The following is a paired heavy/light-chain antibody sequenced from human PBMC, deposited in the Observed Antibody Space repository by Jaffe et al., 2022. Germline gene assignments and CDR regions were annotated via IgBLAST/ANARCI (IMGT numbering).Heavy chain of an antibody. CDR1: GFTFSSYG. CDR2: IRYDGSNK. V-gene: IGHV3-30*02. CDR3: AKGPSSSPTELDYYYYYMDV. J-gene: IGHJ6*03. Sequence: QVQLVESGGGVVQPGGSLRLSCAASGFTFSSYGMHWVRQAPGKGLEWVAFIRYDGSNKYYADSVKGRFTISRDNSKNTLYLQMNSLRAEDTAVYYCAKGPSSSPTELDYYYYYMDVWGKGTTVTVSS. D-gene: IGHD6-6*01.
Light chain of an antibody. CDR1: QSVSSSY. J-gene: IGKJ3*01. CDR3: QQYGSSPPVFT. Sequence: EIVLTQSPGTLSLSPGERATLSCRASQSVSSSYLAWYQQKPGQAPRLLIYGASSRATGIPDRFSGSGSGTDFTLTISRLEPEDFAVYYCQQYGSSPPVFTFGPGTKVDIK. V-gene: IGKV3-20*01. CDR2: GAS.